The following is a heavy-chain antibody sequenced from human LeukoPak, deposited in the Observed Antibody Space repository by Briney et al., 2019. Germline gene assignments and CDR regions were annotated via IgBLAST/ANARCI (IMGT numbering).Heavy chain of an antibody. CDR1: GYSFTSYW. Sequence: KPGESLKISCKGSGYSFTSYWIGWVRQMPGKGLEWMGIIYPGDSDTRYSPSFQGQVTISADKSISTAYLQWSSLKASDTAMYYCARDGRRYCSGGSCHTNFDYWGQGTLVTVSS. D-gene: IGHD2-15*01. CDR3: ARDGRRYCSGGSCHTNFDY. CDR2: IYPGDSDT. J-gene: IGHJ4*02. V-gene: IGHV5-51*03.